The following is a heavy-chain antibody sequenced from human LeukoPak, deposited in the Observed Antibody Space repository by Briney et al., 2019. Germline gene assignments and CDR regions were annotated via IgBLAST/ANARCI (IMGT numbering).Heavy chain of an antibody. Sequence: GGSLRLSCTASGFAFDEHGMSWVRQVPGKGLEWVSGINWSGKSTAYTDPFRGRFTISRDNAKNSLYLQMDSLRAEDTALYYCARAPITSPFYFDYWGQGGLVTVTS. CDR2: INWSGKST. V-gene: IGHV3-20*04. D-gene: IGHD2-2*01. CDR1: GFAFDEHG. J-gene: IGHJ4*02. CDR3: ARAPITSPFYFDY.